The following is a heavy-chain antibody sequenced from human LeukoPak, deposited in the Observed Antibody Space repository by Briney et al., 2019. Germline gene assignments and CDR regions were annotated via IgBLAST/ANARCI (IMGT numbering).Heavy chain of an antibody. CDR1: GGSFSGYY. CDR2: INHSGST. D-gene: IGHD6-6*01. Sequence: SETLSLTCAVYGGSFSGYYWSWIRQPPGKGLEWVGEINHSGSTNYNPSLKSRVTISVDTSKNQFSLKLSSVTAADTAVYYCARRPGPYYYYYYMDVWGKGTTVTISS. V-gene: IGHV4-34*01. CDR3: ARRPGPYYYYYYMDV. J-gene: IGHJ6*03.